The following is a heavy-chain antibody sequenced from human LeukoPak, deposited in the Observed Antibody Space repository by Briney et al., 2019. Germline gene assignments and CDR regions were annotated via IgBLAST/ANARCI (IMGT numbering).Heavy chain of an antibody. Sequence: SETLSLTCTVSGGSISSYYWSWIRQPPGKGLEWIGYIYYSGSTSYNPSLKSRVTMSVDTSKNQFSLKLSSVTAADTAVYYCARIHMTRSFDYWGQGTLVTVSS. D-gene: IGHD4-11*01. CDR2: IYYSGST. CDR1: GGSISSYY. J-gene: IGHJ4*02. CDR3: ARIHMTRSFDY. V-gene: IGHV4-59*12.